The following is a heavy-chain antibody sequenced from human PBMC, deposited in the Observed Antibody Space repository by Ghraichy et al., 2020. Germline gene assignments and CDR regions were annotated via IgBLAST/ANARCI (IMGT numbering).Heavy chain of an antibody. D-gene: IGHD4-17*01. J-gene: IGHJ3*02. CDR2: IWGNSDTK. V-gene: IGHV3-48*02. CDR3: VRYRDYAFDM. CDR1: GFTFSSYS. Sequence: GSLRLSCAASGFTFSSYSMNWVRQAPGKGLEWSSYIWGNSDTKTYADSVMGRFTISRDNAKNSLYLHIHSLKDEDTAVYHCVRYRDYAFDMWGQGTMVIVSS.